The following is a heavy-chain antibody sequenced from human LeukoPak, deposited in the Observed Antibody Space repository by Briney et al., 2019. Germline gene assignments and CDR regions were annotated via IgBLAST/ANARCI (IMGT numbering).Heavy chain of an antibody. V-gene: IGHV3-7*01. CDR2: ISLEGRET. J-gene: IGHJ6*03. CDR1: RCTFSRYW. D-gene: IGHD6-19*01. Sequence: GGSLRLSCAVSRCTFSRYWMSWVGQAPGKGREWVASISLEGRETYYVDSVKGRSTTSRDNATNPLSLPMSSLSVEETPVYSCARVIAVPGTPYDYYYMDVWGKGTTVTVSS. CDR3: ARVIAVPGTPYDYYYMDV.